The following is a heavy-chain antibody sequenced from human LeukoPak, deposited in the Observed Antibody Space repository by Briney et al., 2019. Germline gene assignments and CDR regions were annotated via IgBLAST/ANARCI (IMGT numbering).Heavy chain of an antibody. D-gene: IGHD6-13*01. CDR1: GFTFSDYY. J-gene: IGHJ4*02. CDR2: ISSSGSTI. Sequence: PGGSLRLSCAASGFTFSDYYMSWIRQAPGKGLEWVSYISSSGSTIYYADSVKGRFTISRDNAKNSLYLQMDSLRAEDTAVYYCAKETAAGRSGDYWGQGTLVTVSS. V-gene: IGHV3-11*01. CDR3: AKETAAGRSGDY.